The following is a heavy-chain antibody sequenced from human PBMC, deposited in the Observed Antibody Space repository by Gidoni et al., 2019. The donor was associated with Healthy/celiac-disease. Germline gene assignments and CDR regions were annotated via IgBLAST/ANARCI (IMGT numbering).Heavy chain of an antibody. V-gene: IGHV4-59*01. Sequence: QVQLQESGPGLVKPSETLSLTCPVSGGSISSYYWRWIRQPPGKGLEWIGYIYYSGSTNYNPSLKSRVTISVDTSKNQFSLKLSSVTAADTAVYYCARVGDGYNDYWGQGTLVTVSS. D-gene: IGHD5-12*01. J-gene: IGHJ4*02. CDR3: ARVGDGYNDY. CDR2: IYYSGST. CDR1: GGSISSYY.